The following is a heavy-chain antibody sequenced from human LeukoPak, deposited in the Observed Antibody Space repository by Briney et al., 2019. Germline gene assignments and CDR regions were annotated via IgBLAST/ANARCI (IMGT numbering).Heavy chain of an antibody. CDR3: ARGRVVVVPAAIEGYYYYYMDV. Sequence: SETLSLTCTVSGGSISSYYWSWIRQAPGKGLELIAYMHYSGTTHYNPSLKSRVTMSVDTSKNQFSLKLSSVTAADTAVYYCARGRVVVVPAAIEGYYYYYMDVWGKGTTVTVSS. J-gene: IGHJ6*03. CDR2: MHYSGTT. CDR1: GGSISSYY. D-gene: IGHD2-2*01. V-gene: IGHV4-59*12.